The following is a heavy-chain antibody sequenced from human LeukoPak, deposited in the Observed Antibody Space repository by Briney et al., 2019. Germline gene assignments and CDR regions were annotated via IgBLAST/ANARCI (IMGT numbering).Heavy chain of an antibody. J-gene: IGHJ5*02. V-gene: IGHV1-2*02. Sequence: ASVKVSCKASGYTFTGYYMHWVRQAPGQGLEWMGWINPNSGGTNYAQKFQGRVTMTRDTSISTAYMELSRLRSDDTAVYYCARGGGPMVRGVLNWFDPWGQGTLVTVSS. CDR3: ARGGGPMVRGVLNWFDP. CDR2: INPNSGGT. D-gene: IGHD3-10*01. CDR1: GYTFTGYY.